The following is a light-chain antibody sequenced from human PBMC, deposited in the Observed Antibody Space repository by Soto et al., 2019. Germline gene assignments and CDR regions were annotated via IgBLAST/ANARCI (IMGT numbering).Light chain of an antibody. V-gene: IGKV1-5*01. Sequence: MTQSPGTLSASVGDTVTLPXRSSRSVSLWFAWYQQKPGXPPQXXXWDXSTLQTGCPSRFSGSGSGTEFTRTISSLEPYDCAGYFWQQRTKGTPLFGPGTKAAIK. CDR1: RSVSLW. J-gene: IGKJ3*01. CDR2: DXS. CDR3: QQRTKGTPL.